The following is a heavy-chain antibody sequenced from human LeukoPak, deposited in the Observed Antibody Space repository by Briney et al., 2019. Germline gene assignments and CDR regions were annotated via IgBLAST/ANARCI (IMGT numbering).Heavy chain of an antibody. J-gene: IGHJ5*02. CDR2: INHSGST. Sequence: PSETLSLTCAVYGGSFSGYYWSWIRQPPGKGLEWIGEINHSGSTNYNPSLKSRVTISVDTSKNQFSLKLSSVTAADTAVYYCARDYYDSSGYYYSSRFDPWGQGTLVTVSS. CDR3: ARDYYDSSGYYYSSRFDP. D-gene: IGHD3-22*01. V-gene: IGHV4-34*01. CDR1: GGSFSGYY.